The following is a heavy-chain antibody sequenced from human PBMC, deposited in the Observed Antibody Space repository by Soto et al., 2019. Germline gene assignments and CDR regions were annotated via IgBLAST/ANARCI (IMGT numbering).Heavy chain of an antibody. V-gene: IGHV4-4*08. J-gene: IGHJ4*02. Sequence: SETLSLTCSVSGGSISRFCWTWIRQSPGKGLELIGYVCSSGRSNYNPSLESRVAISRDTSKNQFSLRLTSVTAADTAVYYCARVRTEYAGLDYWGQGTLVTVSS. CDR2: VCSSGRS. D-gene: IGHD2-2*01. CDR1: GGSISRFC. CDR3: ARVRTEYAGLDY.